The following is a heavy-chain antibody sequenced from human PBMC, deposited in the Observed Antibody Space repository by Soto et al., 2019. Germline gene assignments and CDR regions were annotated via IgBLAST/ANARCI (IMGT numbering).Heavy chain of an antibody. V-gene: IGHV3-66*01. J-gene: IGHJ3*01. D-gene: IGHD6-13*01. Sequence: PGGSLRLSCAASGFTVSSNYMSWVRQAPGKGLEWVSVIYSGGSTYYADSVKGRFTISRDNSKNTLYLQMNSLRAEDTAVYYCARDLVAAAGTDAFDVWGQGTMVTVSS. CDR1: GFTVSSNY. CDR2: IYSGGST. CDR3: ARDLVAAAGTDAFDV.